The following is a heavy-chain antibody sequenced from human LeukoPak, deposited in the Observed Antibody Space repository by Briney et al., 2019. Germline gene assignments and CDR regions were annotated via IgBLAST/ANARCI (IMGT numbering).Heavy chain of an antibody. CDR2: MYYSGGA. CDR1: GGTISSYY. J-gene: IGHJ4*02. Sequence: PSETLSLSCAVSGGTISSYYWSWIRQPPGKGLEWIGYMYYSGGANYNPSLKSRVTISLDTSNIQFSLRLSSVTAADTAVYYCARDTGHRRFDSWGQGALVTVSS. CDR3: ARDTGHRRFDS. V-gene: IGHV4-59*01. D-gene: IGHD2-8*02.